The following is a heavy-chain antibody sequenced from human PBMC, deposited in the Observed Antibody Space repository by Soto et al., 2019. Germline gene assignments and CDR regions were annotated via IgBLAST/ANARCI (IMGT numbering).Heavy chain of an antibody. V-gene: IGHV4-59*08. CDR2: IYYSGST. J-gene: IGHJ6*03. D-gene: IGHD3-10*01. Sequence: SETLSLTCAVSGGSISSYYWSWIRQPQGKGLEWIGYIYYSGSTNYNPSLKSRVTISVDTSKNQFSLKLSSVTAADTAVYYCARHSSGYYGSGSYYDNLYYYYYMDVWGKGTTVTVSS. CDR1: GGSISSYY. CDR3: ARHSSGYYGSGSYYDNLYYYYYMDV.